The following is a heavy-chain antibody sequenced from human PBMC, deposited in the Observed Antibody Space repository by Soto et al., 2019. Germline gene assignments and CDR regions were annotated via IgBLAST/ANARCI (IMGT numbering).Heavy chain of an antibody. CDR3: ARDHFTMVRGVIITTNPEFDY. J-gene: IGHJ4*02. CDR1: GYTFTSYY. D-gene: IGHD3-10*01. Sequence: ASVKVSCKASGYTFTSYYMHWVRQAPGQGLEWMGIINPSGGSTSYAQKFQGRVTMTRDTSTSTVYMELSSLRSEDTAVYYCARDHFTMVRGVIITTNPEFDYWGQGTLVTVSS. CDR2: INPSGGST. V-gene: IGHV1-46*01.